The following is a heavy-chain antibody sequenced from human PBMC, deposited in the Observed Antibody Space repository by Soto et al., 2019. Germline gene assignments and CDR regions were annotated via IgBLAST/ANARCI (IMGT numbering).Heavy chain of an antibody. CDR3: ARVGYCGGDCAIQIDY. CDR2: ISSSSSYI. V-gene: IGHV3-21*01. CDR1: GFTFSSYS. D-gene: IGHD2-21*02. Sequence: LRLSCAASGFTFSSYSMNWVRQAPGKGLEWVSSISSSSSYIYYADSVKGRFTISRDNAKNSLYLQMNSLRAEDTAVYYCARVGYCGGDCAIQIDYWGQGTLVTVSS. J-gene: IGHJ4*02.